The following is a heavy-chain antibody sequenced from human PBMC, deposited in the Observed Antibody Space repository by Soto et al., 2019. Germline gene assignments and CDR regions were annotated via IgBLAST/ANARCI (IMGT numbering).Heavy chain of an antibody. CDR1: GFTFSDYY. CDR3: ARGQGDNWNYVRYYYYGMDV. V-gene: IGHV3-11*01. D-gene: IGHD1-7*01. CDR2: ISSGGSTI. J-gene: IGHJ6*02. Sequence: PGGSLRLSCAASGFTFSDYYMSWIRQAPGKGLEWVSYISSGGSTIYYADSVKGRFTISRDNAKNSLYLQMNSLRAEDTAVYYCARGQGDNWNYVRYYYYGMDVWGQGTTVTVSS.